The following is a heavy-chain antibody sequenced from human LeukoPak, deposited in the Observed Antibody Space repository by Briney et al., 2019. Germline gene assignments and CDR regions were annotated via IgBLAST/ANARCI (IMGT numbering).Heavy chain of an antibody. D-gene: IGHD6-19*01. CDR2: INPSGGST. V-gene: IGHV1-46*01. J-gene: IGHJ6*02. CDR1: GYTFTNYY. CDR3: ARAGWAVATGYGMDV. Sequence: ASVTVSCKASGYTFTNYYMHWVRQAPGQGLEWMGIINPSGGSTSYAQKFQGRVTMTRDTSTSTVYMELSSLRSEDTAVYYCARAGWAVATGYGMDVWGQGTTVTVSS.